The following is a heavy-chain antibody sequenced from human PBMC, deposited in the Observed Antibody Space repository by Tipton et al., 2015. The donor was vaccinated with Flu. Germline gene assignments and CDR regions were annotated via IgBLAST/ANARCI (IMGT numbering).Heavy chain of an antibody. CDR1: GGSISSSSFY. CDR2: IRYGGSS. Sequence: TLSLTCTISGGSISSSSFYWGWIRQPPGKGPEWIGSIRYGGSSYYTPSLKSRVTISLDMSKDQFSLKLASVTAADTAAYYCARVWSSFVATASLDYWGRGTLVTVSS. D-gene: IGHD1-1*01. J-gene: IGHJ4*02. V-gene: IGHV4-39*07. CDR3: ARVWSSFVATASLDY.